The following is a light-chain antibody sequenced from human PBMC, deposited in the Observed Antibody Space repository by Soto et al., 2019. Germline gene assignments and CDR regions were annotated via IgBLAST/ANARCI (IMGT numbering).Light chain of an antibody. Sequence: DIPMTQSPSSVSASVRNRVTITCRASQSISTYLNWYQRLPGKAPNRLIYDASRLQSGVPSRFSGSGGGTDFTLSISSVQPEDFATYFCQQSYMDPIPFGQGTLLAIK. CDR3: QQSYMDPIP. CDR2: DAS. J-gene: IGKJ5*01. CDR1: QSISTY. V-gene: IGKV1-39*01.